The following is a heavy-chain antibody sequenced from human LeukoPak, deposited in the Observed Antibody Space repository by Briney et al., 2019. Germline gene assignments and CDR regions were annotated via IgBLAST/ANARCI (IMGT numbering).Heavy chain of an antibody. D-gene: IGHD3-10*01. CDR3: ARGAGAIDD. J-gene: IGHJ4*02. CDR1: GFTSSSFW. Sequence: HPGGSLRLSCAVSGFTSSSFWMTWVRQAPGKGLEWVANIKQDGREQYYVDSVKGRFTISRDNAKNSLYLEMNSLRVEDTAVYHCARGAGAIDDWGQGILVIVSS. V-gene: IGHV3-7*03. CDR2: IKQDGREQ.